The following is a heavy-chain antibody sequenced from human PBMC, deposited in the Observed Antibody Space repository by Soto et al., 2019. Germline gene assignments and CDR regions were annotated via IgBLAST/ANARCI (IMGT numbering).Heavy chain of an antibody. D-gene: IGHD3-3*01. CDR1: GYSFTTLF. V-gene: IGHV1-2*02. CDR3: ARGGPGTYYDFWSGLYDY. Sequence: ASVKVSCKTSGYSFTTLFLHWMRQAPGQSLEWMGWINPDNGDTQSAQKFLGRVTMTRDTSATTANMELTKLRSDDTAVYYCARGGPGTYYDFWSGLYDYWGQGTLVTVSS. CDR2: INPDNGDT. J-gene: IGHJ4*02.